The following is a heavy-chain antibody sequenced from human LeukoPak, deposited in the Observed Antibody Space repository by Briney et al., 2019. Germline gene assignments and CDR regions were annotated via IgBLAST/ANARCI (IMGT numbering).Heavy chain of an antibody. D-gene: IGHD6-13*01. CDR2: ITNSGGDT. CDR3: AKGSSSSRPYYFDF. CDR1: GFTFSGYA. V-gene: IGHV3-23*01. Sequence: GGSLRLSCAASGFTFSGYAMSWVRQAPGKGLEWVSAITNSGGDTYTADSVRGRFTISRDNSRNTLYLQMNSLSAEDTAVYYCAKGSSSSRPYYFDFWGQGTLVTVSS. J-gene: IGHJ4*02.